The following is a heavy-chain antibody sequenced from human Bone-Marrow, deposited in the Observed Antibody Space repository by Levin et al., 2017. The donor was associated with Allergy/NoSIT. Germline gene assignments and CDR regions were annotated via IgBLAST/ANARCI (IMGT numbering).Heavy chain of an antibody. V-gene: IGHV4-34*01. CDR3: ASTYDILTGYPLGPFDY. CDR1: GGSFSGYY. D-gene: IGHD3-9*01. Sequence: PSETLSLTCAVYGGSFSGYYWSWIRQPPGKGLEWIGEINHSGSTNYNPSLKSRVTISVDTSKNQFSLKLSSVTAADTAVYYCASTYDILTGYPLGPFDYWGQGTLVTVSS. J-gene: IGHJ4*02. CDR2: INHSGST.